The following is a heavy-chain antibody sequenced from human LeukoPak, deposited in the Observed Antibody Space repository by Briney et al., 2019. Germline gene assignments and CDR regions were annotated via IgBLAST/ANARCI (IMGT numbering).Heavy chain of an antibody. D-gene: IGHD1-1*01. Sequence: GGSLRLSCAASGFTFSSYSMNWVRQAPGKGLEWVSYITSSSTIIYYADSVKGRFTISRDNAKNSLYLQMNSLRVEDTAVYYCARDPRTVRIWGQGTLVTVSS. CDR1: GFTFSSYS. V-gene: IGHV3-48*01. J-gene: IGHJ4*02. CDR3: ARDPRTVRI. CDR2: ITSSSTII.